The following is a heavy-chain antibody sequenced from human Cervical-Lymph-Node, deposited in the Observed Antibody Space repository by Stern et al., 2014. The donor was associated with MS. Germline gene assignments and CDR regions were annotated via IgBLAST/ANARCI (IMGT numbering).Heavy chain of an antibody. D-gene: IGHD4-23*01. V-gene: IGHV1-18*04. J-gene: IGHJ6*02. CDR3: ARVPTSSRKGPYGGNSGYYYYGMDV. Sequence: VQLVESGAEVKKPGASVKGSWKASGYTFTSYGISWGRQAPGQGLEGMGWMRAYNGNTKYAQTLQGRVTMTTATSTSTAYMELRSLRSDDTAVYYCARVPTSSRKGPYGGNSGYYYYGMDVWGQGTTVTVSS. CDR1: GYTFTSYG. CDR2: MRAYNGNT.